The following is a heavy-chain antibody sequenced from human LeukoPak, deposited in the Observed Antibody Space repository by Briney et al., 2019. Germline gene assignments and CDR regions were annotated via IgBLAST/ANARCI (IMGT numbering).Heavy chain of an antibody. CDR3: ARSQQRSSYLFYYYYYMDV. Sequence: ASVKVSCKASGYTFTSYGISWVRQAPGQGLEWMGWISAYNGNTNYAQKLQGRVTMTTDTSTSTAYMELRSLRSDDTAVYYCARSQQRSSYLFYYYYYMDVWGKGTTVTVSS. D-gene: IGHD3-3*01. V-gene: IGHV1-18*01. CDR1: GYTFTSYG. J-gene: IGHJ6*03. CDR2: ISAYNGNT.